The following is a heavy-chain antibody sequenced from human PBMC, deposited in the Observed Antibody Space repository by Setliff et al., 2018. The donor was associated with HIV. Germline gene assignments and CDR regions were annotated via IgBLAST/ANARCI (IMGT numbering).Heavy chain of an antibody. CDR3: ARQLSNSFDY. D-gene: IGHD1-1*01. Sequence: RASVKVSCKASGYTFTGYYMHWVRQAPGQGLEWMGWINPNSGGTNYAQKFRGRVTMTTDTSFSTAYMELSGLRSDDTAVYYCARQLSNSFDYWGQGALVTVSS. CDR2: INPNSGGT. J-gene: IGHJ4*02. CDR1: GYTFTGYY. V-gene: IGHV1-2*02.